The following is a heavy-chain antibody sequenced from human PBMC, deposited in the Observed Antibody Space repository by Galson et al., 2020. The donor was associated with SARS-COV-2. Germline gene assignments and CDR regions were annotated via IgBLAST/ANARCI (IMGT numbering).Heavy chain of an antibody. CDR3: ATGSTVTAPQAFDI. CDR1: GYPLTELS. Sequence: GASVKVSCKVSGYPLTELSLHWVRQAPGKGLEWMGGFDPEDGEAIYTQKFQGRVIMTEDTSTDTAFMELTSLRSDDTAMYYCATGSTVTAPQAFDIWGQGTKVIVSS. V-gene: IGHV1-24*01. J-gene: IGHJ3*02. CDR2: FDPEDGEA. D-gene: IGHD2-21*02.